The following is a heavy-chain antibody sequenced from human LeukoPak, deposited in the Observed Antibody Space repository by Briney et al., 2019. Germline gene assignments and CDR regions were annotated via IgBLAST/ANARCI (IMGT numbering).Heavy chain of an antibody. J-gene: IGHJ4*02. Sequence: SETLSLTCTVSGGSISSSSYYWGWIRQPPGKGLEWIGSIYYSGSTYYNPSLKSRVTISVDTSKNQFSLKLSSVPAADTAVYYCARDQRGYSYELDYWGQGTLVTVSS. V-gene: IGHV4-39*07. CDR3: ARDQRGYSYELDY. CDR1: GGSISSSSYY. D-gene: IGHD5-18*01. CDR2: IYYSGST.